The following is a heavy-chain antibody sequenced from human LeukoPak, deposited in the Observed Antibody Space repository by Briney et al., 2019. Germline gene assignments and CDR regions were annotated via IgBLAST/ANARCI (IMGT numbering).Heavy chain of an antibody. Sequence: SGPSLVKPTQTLTLTCTFSGFSLSTSGVGVGWIRQPPGKALEWLALIYWDDDKRYSPSLKSRLTITKDTSKNQVVLTMTNMDPVDTATYYCAHSLGRTYYYDSSGSNEDWYFDLWGRGTLVTVSS. D-gene: IGHD3-22*01. CDR1: GFSLSTSGVG. CDR3: AHSLGRTYYYDSSGSNEDWYFDL. V-gene: IGHV2-5*02. CDR2: IYWDDDK. J-gene: IGHJ2*01.